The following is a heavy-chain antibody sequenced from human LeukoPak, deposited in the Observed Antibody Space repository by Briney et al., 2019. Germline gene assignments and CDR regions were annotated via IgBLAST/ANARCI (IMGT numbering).Heavy chain of an antibody. V-gene: IGHV3-23*01. J-gene: IGHJ4*02. CDR3: AREYSYGIDY. CDR2: IVGSDGRT. D-gene: IGHD5-18*01. CDR1: GFTFSTYA. Sequence: GGSLRLSCAASGFTFSTYAMSWGRQAPGKGLEWVSAIVGSDGRTYYADSVKGRFTISRDSSKNTLYLQMNSLRAEDTAVYYCAREYSYGIDYWGQGTQVTVSS.